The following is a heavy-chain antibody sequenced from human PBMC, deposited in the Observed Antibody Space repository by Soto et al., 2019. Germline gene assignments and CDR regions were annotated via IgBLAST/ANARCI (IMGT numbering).Heavy chain of an antibody. D-gene: IGHD3-16*01. J-gene: IGHJ3*02. CDR2: IIPILDAG. CDR3: ARDLRDYGGTSIHFRQTPDAFDI. CDR1: GGSFSDFA. V-gene: IGHV1-69*01. Sequence: QVQLAQSGAEVRKPGSSVKVSCGASGGSFSDFAFSWVRQAPGQGLEWMGGIIPILDAGNYSQKFQGRLTIIADQSLTTVYMELKSLTSDDTAVYYCARDLRDYGGTSIHFRQTPDAFDIWGQGTLVTVSS.